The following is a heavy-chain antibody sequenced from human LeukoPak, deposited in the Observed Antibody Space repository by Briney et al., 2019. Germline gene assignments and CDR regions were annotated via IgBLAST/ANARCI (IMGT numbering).Heavy chain of an antibody. Sequence: GGSLRLSCEASGFTFSSYGMSWVRQAPGKGLEWVSAISGGGGGTYYADSVKGRFTISRDNSENTLYLQMNSLRAEDAAVYFCAKRVAHSSGAYWDYWGQGILVTVSS. CDR3: AKRVAHSSGAYWDY. D-gene: IGHD6-19*01. CDR2: ISGGGGGT. J-gene: IGHJ4*02. CDR1: GFTFSSYG. V-gene: IGHV3-23*01.